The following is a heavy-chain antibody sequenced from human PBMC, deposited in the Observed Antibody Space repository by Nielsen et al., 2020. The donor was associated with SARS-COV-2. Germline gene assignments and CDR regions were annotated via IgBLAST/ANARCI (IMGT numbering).Heavy chain of an antibody. CDR2: IIPILGIA. CDR1: GGTFSSYA. D-gene: IGHD1-7*01. V-gene: IGHV1-69*04. J-gene: IGHJ5*02. CDR3: ARAAFDGNWNYVGAWFDP. Sequence: SMKVSCKASGGTFSSYAISWVRQAPGQGLEWMGRIIPILGIANYAQKFQGRVTITADKSTSTAYMELSSLRSEDTAVYYCARAAFDGNWNYVGAWFDPWGQGTLVTVSS.